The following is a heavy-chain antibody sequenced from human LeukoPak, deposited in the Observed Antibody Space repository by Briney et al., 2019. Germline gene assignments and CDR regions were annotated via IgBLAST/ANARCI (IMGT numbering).Heavy chain of an antibody. J-gene: IGHJ4*02. CDR1: GFTFSDYE. Sequence: GGSLRLSCAASGFTFSDYEMNWVRQAPGKGLEWISYISNSGSTVYYADSVKGRFTISRDNAKNSLYLQVNSLRAQDTAVYYCARGLGDPRFDYWGQGTLLTVSS. D-gene: IGHD4-17*01. CDR3: ARGLGDPRFDY. CDR2: ISNSGSTV. V-gene: IGHV3-48*03.